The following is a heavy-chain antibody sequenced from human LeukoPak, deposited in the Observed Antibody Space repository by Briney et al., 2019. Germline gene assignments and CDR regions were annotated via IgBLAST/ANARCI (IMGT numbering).Heavy chain of an antibody. CDR2: ISYIWST. Sequence: TSETLSLTCTVSGGSISTHYWSWIRQPPGKGLEWIGYISYIWSTNSNPSLKSRVTISVDTSKNQFSLKLSSVTAADAAVYFCARDPTTVTKGLDIWGQGTMVTVSS. D-gene: IGHD4-17*01. V-gene: IGHV4-59*11. CDR3: ARDPTTVTKGLDI. CDR1: GGSISTHY. J-gene: IGHJ3*02.